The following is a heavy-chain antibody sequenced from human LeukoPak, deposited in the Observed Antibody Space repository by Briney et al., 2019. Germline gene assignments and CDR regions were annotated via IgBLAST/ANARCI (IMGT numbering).Heavy chain of an antibody. CDR1: GGSISSYY. CDR2: IYYSWIT. V-gene: IGHV4-59*08. J-gene: IGHJ4*02. D-gene: IGHD3-9*01. CDR3: ARSHYDILTGYFNDY. Sequence: SETLSLTCTVSGGSISSYYWSWIRQPPAKGLEWIWYIYYSWITNYNPSLKSRVTISVDTSKNQFSLKLSSVTAADTAVYYCARSHYDILTGYFNDYWGQGTLVTVSS.